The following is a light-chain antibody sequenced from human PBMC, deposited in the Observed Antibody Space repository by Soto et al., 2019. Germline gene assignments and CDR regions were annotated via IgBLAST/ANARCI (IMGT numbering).Light chain of an antibody. Sequence: QSVLTQPPSVSGAPGQRVTISCTGSSSNIGAGYDVHWYQQLPGTAPKLLIYGNNNRPSGVPDRFSGSKSGTSASLAITGLQAEDEADYYCLSYDSSLSGLVFGGGTKLTVL. CDR1: SSNIGAGYD. V-gene: IGLV1-40*01. CDR2: GNN. J-gene: IGLJ2*01. CDR3: LSYDSSLSGLV.